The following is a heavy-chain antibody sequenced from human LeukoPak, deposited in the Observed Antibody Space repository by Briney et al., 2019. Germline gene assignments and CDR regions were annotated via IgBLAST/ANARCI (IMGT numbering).Heavy chain of an antibody. Sequence: XVSXXXXGGXXXXYAISXVRQAPGQGLESMGGIIPIFGTANYAQKFQGRVTITADESTSTAYMELSSLRSEDTAVYYCARSGSYCGGDCYQGDYWGQGTLVTVSS. D-gene: IGHD2-21*02. J-gene: IGHJ4*02. CDR2: IIPIFGTA. CDR3: ARSGSYCGGDCYQGDY. V-gene: IGHV1-69*01. CDR1: GGXXXXYA.